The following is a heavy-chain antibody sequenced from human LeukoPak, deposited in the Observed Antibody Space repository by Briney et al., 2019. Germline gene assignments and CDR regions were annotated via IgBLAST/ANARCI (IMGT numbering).Heavy chain of an antibody. CDR1: GFIFSNYG. D-gene: IGHD2/OR15-2a*01. J-gene: IGHJ6*03. V-gene: IGHV3-48*03. CDR3: ARDLSGKYYYDYYYMDV. Sequence: PGGSLRLSCAASGFIFSNYGMNWVRQAPGKGLEWVSYISSSGSNMYYADSVKGRFTISRDNAKNSLYLQMNSLRAEDTAVYYCARDLSGKYYYDYYYMDVWGKGTTVTVSS. CDR2: ISSSGSNM.